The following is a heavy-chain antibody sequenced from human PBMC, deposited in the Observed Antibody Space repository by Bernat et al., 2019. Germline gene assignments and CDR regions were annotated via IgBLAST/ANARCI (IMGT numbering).Heavy chain of an antibody. CDR1: GFTFGDYA. Sequence: EVQLVESGGGLVQPGRSLRLSCTASGFTFGDYAMSWFRQAPGKGLEWVGFIRSKAYGGTTEYAASVKGRVTISREDSKSIAYLQMSSLKTEDTAVYYCTRVGPYCGGDCYDNWFDPWGQGTLVTVSS. D-gene: IGHD2-21*02. CDR3: TRVGPYCGGDCYDNWFDP. CDR2: IRSKAYGGTT. V-gene: IGHV3-49*03. J-gene: IGHJ5*02.